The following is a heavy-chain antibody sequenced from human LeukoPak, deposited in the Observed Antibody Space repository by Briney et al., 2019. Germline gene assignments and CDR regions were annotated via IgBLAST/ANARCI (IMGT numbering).Heavy chain of an antibody. CDR2: IYHSGST. CDR3: ARLGWNPQYLLDY. V-gene: IGHV4-38-2*01. D-gene: IGHD1-1*01. J-gene: IGHJ4*02. CDR1: GYSISSGYY. Sequence: PSETLSLTCAVSGYSISSGYYWGWIRQPPGKGLEWIGSIYHSGSTYYNPSLKSRVTILVDTSKNQFSLKLSSVTAADTAVYYCARLGWNPQYLLDYWGQGTLVTVSS.